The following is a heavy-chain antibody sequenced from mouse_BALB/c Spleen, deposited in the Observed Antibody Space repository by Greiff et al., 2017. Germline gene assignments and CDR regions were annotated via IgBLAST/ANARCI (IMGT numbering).Heavy chain of an antibody. CDR2: IWAGGST. D-gene: IGHD1-2*01. CDR3: ATSLLRLRGAMDY. V-gene: IGHV2-9*02. J-gene: IGHJ4*01. CDR1: GFSLTSYG. Sequence: VQGVESGPGLVAPSQSLSITCTVSGFSLTSYGVHWVRQPPGKGLEWLGVIWAGGSTNYNSALMSRLSISKDNSKSQVFLKMNSLQTDDTAMYYCATSLLRLRGAMDYWGQGTSVTVSS.